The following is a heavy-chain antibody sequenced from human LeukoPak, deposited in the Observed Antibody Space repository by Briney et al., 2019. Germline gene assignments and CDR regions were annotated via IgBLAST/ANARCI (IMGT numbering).Heavy chain of an antibody. CDR2: VSDSGGST. J-gene: IGHJ4*02. D-gene: IGHD5-12*01. V-gene: IGHV3-23*01. Sequence: PGGFLRLSCAASGFTFSSYAMTWVRQAPGKGLEWVSTVSDSGGSTYYADSVKGRFTISRGNSKNTLYLQMNSLRAEDTAVYYCAKDLNGGYGFIDSWGQGTLVTVSS. CDR1: GFTFSSYA. CDR3: AKDLNGGYGFIDS.